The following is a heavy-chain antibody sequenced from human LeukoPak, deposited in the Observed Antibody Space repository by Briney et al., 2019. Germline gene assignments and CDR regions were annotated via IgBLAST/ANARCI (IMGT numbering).Heavy chain of an antibody. Sequence: SQTLSLTCAISGDSVSSNSAAWNWIRQSPSRGLEWLGRTYYRSKWYNDYAVSVKSRITINPDTSKNQFSLKLSSVTAADTAVYYCARGAPRGAAGTLEWMGWGQGTLVTVSS. D-gene: IGHD6-13*01. J-gene: IGHJ4*02. CDR3: ARGAPRGAAGTLEWMG. V-gene: IGHV6-1*01. CDR2: TYYRSKWYN. CDR1: GDSVSSNSAA.